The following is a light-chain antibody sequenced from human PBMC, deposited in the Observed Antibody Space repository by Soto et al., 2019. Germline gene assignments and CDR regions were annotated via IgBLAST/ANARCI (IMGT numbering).Light chain of an antibody. J-gene: IGLJ3*02. CDR1: NSNIGAGYD. CDR2: GNS. V-gene: IGLV1-40*01. Sequence: QLVLTQPPSVSGAPGQRVTISCTGSNSNIGAGYDVHWYQQLPGTAPKLLIYGNSNRPSGVPDRFSGSKSGTSASLAITGLQAEDEADYYCQSYDSNLSVVFGGGTQLTVL. CDR3: QSYDSNLSVV.